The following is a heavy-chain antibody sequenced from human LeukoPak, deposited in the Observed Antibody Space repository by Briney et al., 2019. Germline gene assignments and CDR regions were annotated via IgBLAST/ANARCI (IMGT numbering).Heavy chain of an antibody. CDR1: GYTFTGYY. J-gene: IGHJ6*03. CDR2: INPNSGGT. D-gene: IGHD3-3*01. Sequence: ASVKVSCKASGYTFTGYYMHWVRQAPGQGLEWMGWINPNSGGTNYAQKSQGRVTMTRDTSTSTVYMELSSLRSEDTAVYYCARGWRGFLEWLLYKDYYYYYMDVWGKGTTVTVSS. CDR3: ARGWRGFLEWLLYKDYYYYYMDV. V-gene: IGHV1-2*02.